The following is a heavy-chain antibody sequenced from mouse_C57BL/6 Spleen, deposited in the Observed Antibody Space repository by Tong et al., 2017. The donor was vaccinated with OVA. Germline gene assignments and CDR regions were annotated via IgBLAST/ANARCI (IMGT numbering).Heavy chain of an antibody. Sequence: VQLQESGPELVKPGASVKMSCKASGYTFTDYVISWVKQRTGQGLEWIGEIYPGSGSTYYNEKFKGKATLTADKSSNTAYIQLSSLTSEDSAVYFCARGPSWLRHYPYWGQGTLVTVSA. CDR3: ARGPSWLRHYPY. J-gene: IGHJ3*01. CDR2: IYPGSGST. V-gene: IGHV1-77*01. D-gene: IGHD2-2*01. CDR1: GYTFTDYV.